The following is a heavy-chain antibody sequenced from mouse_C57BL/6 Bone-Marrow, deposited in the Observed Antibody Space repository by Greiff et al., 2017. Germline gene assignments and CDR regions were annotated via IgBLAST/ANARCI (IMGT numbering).Heavy chain of an antibody. Sequence: EVQRVESGGDLVKPGGSLKLSCAASGFTFSSYGMSWVRQTPDKRLEWVATISSGGSYTYYPDSVKGRFTISRDNAKNTLYLQMSSLKSEDTAMYYCANYYGSRGFDYWGQGTTLTVSS. D-gene: IGHD1-1*01. CDR3: ANYYGSRGFDY. V-gene: IGHV5-6*01. CDR2: ISSGGSYT. J-gene: IGHJ2*01. CDR1: GFTFSSYG.